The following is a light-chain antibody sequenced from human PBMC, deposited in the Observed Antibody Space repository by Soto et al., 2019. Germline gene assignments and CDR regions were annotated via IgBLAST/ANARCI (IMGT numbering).Light chain of an antibody. J-gene: IGLJ3*02. CDR1: NSDIGGHNF. V-gene: IGLV2-14*01. CDR3: SSYTFSNTWV. Sequence: QSALTQPASVSESLGQSITISCSGTNSDIGGHNFVSWHQQLPGKTPKVLIYGVSKWPSGISNRFSGSKSGNTASLTISGLQAEDEADYYCSSYTFSNTWVFGGGTKVTVL. CDR2: GVS.